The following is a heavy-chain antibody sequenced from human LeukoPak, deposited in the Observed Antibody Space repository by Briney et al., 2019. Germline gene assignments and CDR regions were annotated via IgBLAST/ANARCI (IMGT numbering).Heavy chain of an antibody. CDR2: ISSSSSTI. J-gene: IGHJ4*02. CDR3: ARLAAAGFDY. CDR1: GFTFSSYA. Sequence: PGGSLRLSCAASGFTFSSYAMSWVRQAPGKGLEWVSYISSSSSTIYYADSVKGRFTISRDNAKNSLYLQMNSLRAEDTAVYYCARLAAAGFDYWGQGTLVTVSS. D-gene: IGHD6-13*01. V-gene: IGHV3-48*04.